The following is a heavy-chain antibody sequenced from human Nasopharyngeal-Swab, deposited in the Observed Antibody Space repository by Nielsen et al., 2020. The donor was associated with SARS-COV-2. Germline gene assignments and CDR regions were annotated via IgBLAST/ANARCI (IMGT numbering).Heavy chain of an antibody. CDR3: ARGRPPYYDFWSGYYTSYGMDV. Sequence: SETLSLTCAVSGGSISSSNWWSWVRQPPGKGLEWIGEIYHSGSTNYNPSLKSRVTISVDKSKNQFSLKLSSVTAADTAVYYCARGRPPYYDFWSGYYTSYGMDVWGQGTTVTVS. CDR1: GGSISSSNW. V-gene: IGHV4-4*02. D-gene: IGHD3-3*01. CDR2: IYHSGST. J-gene: IGHJ6*02.